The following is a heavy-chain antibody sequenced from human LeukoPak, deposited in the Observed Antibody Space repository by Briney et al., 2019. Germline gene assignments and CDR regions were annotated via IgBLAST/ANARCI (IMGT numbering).Heavy chain of an antibody. J-gene: IGHJ3*02. CDR1: GGTFSSYT. D-gene: IGHD5-24*01. CDR3: ARDKLLRRDGFDAFDI. V-gene: IGHV1-69*04. CDR2: IIPILGIA. Sequence: PWASVKVSCKASGGTFSSYTISWVRQAPGQGLEWMGRIIPILGIANYAQKFQGRVTITADKSTSTAYMELSSLRSEDTAVYYCARDKLLRRDGFDAFDIWGQGTMVTVPS.